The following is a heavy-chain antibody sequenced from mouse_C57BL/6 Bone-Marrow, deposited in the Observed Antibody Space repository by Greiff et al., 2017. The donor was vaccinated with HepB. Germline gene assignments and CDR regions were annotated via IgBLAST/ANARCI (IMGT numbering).Heavy chain of an antibody. CDR1: GYTFTDYE. CDR3: TISDDGYYRYWFAY. Sequence: VQVVESGAELVRPGASVTLSCKASGYTFTDYEMHWVKQTPVHGLEWIGAIDPETGGTAYNQKFKGKAILTADKSSSTAYMELRSLTSEDSAVYYCTISDDGYYRYWFAYWGQGTLVTVSA. CDR2: IDPETGGT. D-gene: IGHD2-3*01. V-gene: IGHV1-15*01. J-gene: IGHJ3*01.